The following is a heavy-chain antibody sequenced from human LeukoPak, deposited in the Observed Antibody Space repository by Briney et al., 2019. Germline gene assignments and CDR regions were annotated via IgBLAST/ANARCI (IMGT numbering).Heavy chain of an antibody. D-gene: IGHD2-15*01. Sequence: QRGGSLRLSCAASGFTFSSYSMNWVRQAPGKGLEWVSYISGSSSTIYYADSVKGRFTISRDNAKNSLYLQMNSLRAEDTAVYYYARGGYYFDYWGQGTLVTVSS. CDR3: ARGGYYFDY. J-gene: IGHJ4*02. V-gene: IGHV3-48*01. CDR1: GFTFSSYS. CDR2: ISGSSSTI.